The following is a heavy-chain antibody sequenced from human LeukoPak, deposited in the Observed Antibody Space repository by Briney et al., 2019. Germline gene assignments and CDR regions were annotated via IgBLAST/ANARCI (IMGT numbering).Heavy chain of an antibody. Sequence: SETLSLTCSVSGASISNYYWSWIRQPPGKGLEWIGYIYYSGNTNYNPSLKGRVTLSIDTSKNQFSLRLTSVTAADTAVYYCARQHGSGSPHGYFDYWGQGTLVTVSS. CDR1: GASISNYY. CDR2: IYYSGNT. V-gene: IGHV4-59*08. D-gene: IGHD3-10*01. CDR3: ARQHGSGSPHGYFDY. J-gene: IGHJ4*02.